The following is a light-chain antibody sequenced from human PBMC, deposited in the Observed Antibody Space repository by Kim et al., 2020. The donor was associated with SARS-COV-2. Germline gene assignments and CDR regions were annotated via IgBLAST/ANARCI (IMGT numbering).Light chain of an antibody. CDR3: QQHKSYLT. CDR2: AAS. J-gene: IGKJ1*01. V-gene: IGKV1-5*03. CDR1: MKVTGW. Sequence: GDRVTTTCWVRMKVTGWLAWEKKKRGKATKRRICAASSLGRDVPPRFSGSGSGTEFTRNISSLKPDDSATYYCQQHKSYLTFGQGTKVDIK.